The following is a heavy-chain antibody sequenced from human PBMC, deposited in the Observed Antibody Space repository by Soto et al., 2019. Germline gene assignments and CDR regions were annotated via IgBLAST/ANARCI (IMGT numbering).Heavy chain of an antibody. Sequence: QVRLQESGPGLVKPSETLSLTCTVSGGSISSYYWSWIRQPAGEGLDWMGRIYSSGSTNYNPSLKRRVTMSVDTSKNQFSLKLSSVTAADTAVYYCARVNRNSNGWPNWFDPWGQGTLVTVSS. CDR3: ARVNRNSNGWPNWFDP. V-gene: IGHV4-4*07. J-gene: IGHJ5*02. CDR2: IYSSGST. CDR1: GGSISSYY. D-gene: IGHD6-19*01.